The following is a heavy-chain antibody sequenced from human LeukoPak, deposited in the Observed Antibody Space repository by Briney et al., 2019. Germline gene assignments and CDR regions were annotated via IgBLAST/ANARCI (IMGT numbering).Heavy chain of an antibody. V-gene: IGHV4-38-2*01. CDR2: IYHSGST. Sequence: PSETPSLTCAVSGYSISSGYYWGWIRQPPGKGLEWIGSIYHSGSTYYNPSLKSRVTISVDTSKNQFSLKLSSVTAADTAVYYCARGHFGGRSGGSCYRYWGQGTLVTVSS. J-gene: IGHJ4*02. CDR3: ARGHFGGRSGGSCYRY. D-gene: IGHD2-15*01. CDR1: GYSISSGYY.